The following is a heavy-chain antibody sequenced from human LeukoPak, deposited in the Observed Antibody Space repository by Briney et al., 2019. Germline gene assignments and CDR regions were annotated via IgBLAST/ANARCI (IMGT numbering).Heavy chain of an antibody. Sequence: ASVKVSCKASGYTFTGYYMYWVRQAPGQGLEWMGWINPNSGGTNYAQKFQGRVTMTRDTSISTAYMDLSRLRSDDTAVYYCARDAGSYDTPTAGYYYYMDVWGKGTTVTVSS. CDR2: INPNSGGT. V-gene: IGHV1-2*02. CDR3: ARDAGSYDTPTAGYYYYMDV. CDR1: GYTFTGYY. J-gene: IGHJ6*03. D-gene: IGHD5-18*01.